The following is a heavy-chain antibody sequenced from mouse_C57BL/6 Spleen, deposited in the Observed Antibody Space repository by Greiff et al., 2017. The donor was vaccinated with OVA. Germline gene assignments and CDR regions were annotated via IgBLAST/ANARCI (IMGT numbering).Heavy chain of an antibody. CDR3: AREKTVYFDY. V-gene: IGHV5-16*01. CDR1: GFTFSDYY. J-gene: IGHJ2*01. CDR2: INYDGSST. Sequence: EVQRVESEGGLVQPGSSMKLSCTASGFTFSDYYMAWVRQVPEKGLEWVANINYDGSSTYYLDSLKSRFIISRDNAKNILYLQMSSLKSEDTATYYCAREKTVYFDYWGQGTTLTVSS.